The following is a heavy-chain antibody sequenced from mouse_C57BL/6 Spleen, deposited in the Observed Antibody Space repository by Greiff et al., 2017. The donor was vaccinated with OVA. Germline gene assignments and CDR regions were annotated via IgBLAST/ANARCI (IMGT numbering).Heavy chain of an antibody. Sequence: QVQLQQSGAELVRPGTSVKMSCKASGYTFTNYWIGWAKQRPGHGLEWIGDIYSGGGYTNYNEKFKGKATLTADKSSSTANMQFSSLTSEDSAIYYCARKSYDEGFAYWGQGTLVTVSA. CDR2: IYSGGGYT. V-gene: IGHV1-63*01. D-gene: IGHD2-12*01. CDR3: ARKSYDEGFAY. J-gene: IGHJ3*01. CDR1: GYTFTNYW.